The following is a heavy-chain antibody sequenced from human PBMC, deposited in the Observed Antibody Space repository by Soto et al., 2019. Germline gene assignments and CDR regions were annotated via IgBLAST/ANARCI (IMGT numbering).Heavy chain of an antibody. V-gene: IGHV1-58*01. CDR1: GSAFTNSA. Sequence: SVKGSWKSSGSAFTNSAFKLVRQARGQRLECIGWIVVGTGNTNYAQELQDRVTITRDKSTGTAFMELSSLRSEDTAVYYCAATSGGWNRGMDVWGQGTTVTVSS. J-gene: IGHJ6*01. D-gene: IGHD6-19*01. CDR2: IVVGTGNT. CDR3: AATSGGWNRGMDV.